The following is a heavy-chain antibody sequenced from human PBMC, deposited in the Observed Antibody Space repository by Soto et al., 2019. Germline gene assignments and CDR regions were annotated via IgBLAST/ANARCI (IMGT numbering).Heavy chain of an antibody. V-gene: IGHV1-8*01. D-gene: IGHD4-4*01. CDR2: MNPNSGNT. CDR3: ARSPPRVERNNYAGGWFDP. CDR1: GYTFTSYD. J-gene: IGHJ5*02. Sequence: ASVKVSCKASGYTFTSYDINWVRQATGQGLEWMGWMNPNSGNTGYPQKFQGRVTMTRNTSISTAYMELSSLRFEDTAVYYCARSPPRVERNNYAGGWFDPWGQGTLVTVSS.